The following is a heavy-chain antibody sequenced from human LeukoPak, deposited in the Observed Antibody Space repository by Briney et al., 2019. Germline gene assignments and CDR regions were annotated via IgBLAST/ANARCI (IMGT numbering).Heavy chain of an antibody. J-gene: IGHJ3*02. CDR3: ARSAYYYDVDI. CDR1: GGSFSGYY. D-gene: IGHD3-22*01. Sequence: SETLSLTCAVYGGSFSGYYWSWIRQPPGKGLEWIGEINHSGSTNYNPSLKSRVTISIDTSKNQFSLKLSSVTAADTALYYCARSAYYYDVDIWGQGTMVTVSS. V-gene: IGHV4-34*01. CDR2: INHSGST.